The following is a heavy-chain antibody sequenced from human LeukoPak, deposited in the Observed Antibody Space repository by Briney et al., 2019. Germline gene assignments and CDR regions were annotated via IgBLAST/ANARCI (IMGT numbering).Heavy chain of an antibody. V-gene: IGHV1-46*01. Sequence: ASVKVSCKASGYTLTSYYMHWVRQAPGQGLEWMGIINPSGGITTYAQKFQGRVTMTRDTSTSTVYMELYSLRSEDTAIYYCARTTAAAGTSWFDYWGQGTLVTVSS. D-gene: IGHD6-13*01. J-gene: IGHJ4*02. CDR2: INPSGGIT. CDR1: GYTLTSYY. CDR3: ARTTAAAGTSWFDY.